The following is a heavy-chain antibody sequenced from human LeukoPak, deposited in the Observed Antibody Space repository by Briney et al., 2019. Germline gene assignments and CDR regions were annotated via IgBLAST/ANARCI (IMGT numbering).Heavy chain of an antibody. V-gene: IGHV4-34*01. CDR1: GGSFSGYY. D-gene: IGHD6-19*01. J-gene: IGHJ4*02. Sequence: KPSETLSLTCAVYGGSFSGYYWSWIRQPPGKGLEWIGEINHSGSTNYNPSLESRVTISVDTSKNQFSLKLSSVTAADTAVYYCARGYSSGWFDYWGQGTLVTVSS. CDR3: ARGYSSGWFDY. CDR2: INHSGST.